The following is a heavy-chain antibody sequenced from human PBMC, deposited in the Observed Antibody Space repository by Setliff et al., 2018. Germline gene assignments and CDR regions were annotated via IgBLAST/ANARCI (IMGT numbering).Heavy chain of an antibody. D-gene: IGHD6-6*01. V-gene: IGHV4-39*01. CDR2: IHYRGTT. J-gene: IGHJ4*02. CDR3: ARGRNVAARLFDS. Sequence: SETLSLTCTVSGASISGTYYWAWIRQPPGKGLEWIGRIHYRGTTYSNASLASRLTISVDTAKNQFSLKLTSVTAADTAVYYCARGRNVAARLFDSWGQGTQVTVSS. CDR1: GASISGTYY.